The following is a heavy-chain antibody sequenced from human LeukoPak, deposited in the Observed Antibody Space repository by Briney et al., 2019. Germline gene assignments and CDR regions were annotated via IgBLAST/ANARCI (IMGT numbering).Heavy chain of an antibody. J-gene: IGHJ4*02. CDR1: GYTFTGYY. CDR3: AREGARITMVRGVIMSY. D-gene: IGHD3-10*01. CDR2: INPNSGGT. Sequence: ASVKVSCKASGYTFTGYYMHWVRQAPGQGLEWMGRINPNSGGTNYAQKFQGRVTITKDTSISTAYMELSRLRSDDTAVYYCAREGARITMVRGVIMSYWGQGTLVTVSS. V-gene: IGHV1-2*06.